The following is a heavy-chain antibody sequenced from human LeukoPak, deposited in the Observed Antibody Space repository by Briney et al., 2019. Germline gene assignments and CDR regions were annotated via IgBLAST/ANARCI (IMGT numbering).Heavy chain of an antibody. D-gene: IGHD2-21*01. Sequence: GGSLRLSCAASGFTFGTTAMSWVRQAPGKGLVWVSRINSGGTSTNYGGSVKGRFTISRDNAKNTLYLQMNSLRAEDTAVYYCARDVWGDRDSYFDYWGQGTLVTVSS. CDR1: GFTFGTTA. V-gene: IGHV3-74*01. CDR2: INSGGTST. J-gene: IGHJ4*02. CDR3: ARDVWGDRDSYFDY.